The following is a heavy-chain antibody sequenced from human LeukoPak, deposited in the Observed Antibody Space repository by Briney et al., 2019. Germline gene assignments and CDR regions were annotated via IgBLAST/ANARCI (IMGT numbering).Heavy chain of an antibody. CDR3: AKAPVTTCSGAYCYPFGY. CDR1: GFTFSSYA. J-gene: IGHJ4*02. D-gene: IGHD2-15*01. V-gene: IGHV3-30*04. CDR2: ISYDGSNK. Sequence: GGSLRLSCAASGFTFSSYAMHWVRQAPGKGLEWVAVISYDGSNKYYADSVKGRFTISRDSSKNTLYLQMNSLRAEDAAVYYCAKAPVTTCSGAYCYPFGYWGQGTLVTVSS.